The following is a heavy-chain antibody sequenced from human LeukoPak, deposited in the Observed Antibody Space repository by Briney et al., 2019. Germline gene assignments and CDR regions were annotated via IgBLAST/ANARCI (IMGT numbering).Heavy chain of an antibody. V-gene: IGHV3-7*01. Sequence: GGCLRLSRAASVFTFNEWYMLCMREAPARALEGVASIRQDGSERYYVDSAKGRFTSSRDNAKNSLYVQMDGVRAEDRAVYYCATLGDYNPRYWGQGTLVTVSS. CDR1: VFTFNEWY. D-gene: IGHD4-17*01. CDR3: ATLGDYNPRY. CDR2: IRQDGSER. J-gene: IGHJ4*02.